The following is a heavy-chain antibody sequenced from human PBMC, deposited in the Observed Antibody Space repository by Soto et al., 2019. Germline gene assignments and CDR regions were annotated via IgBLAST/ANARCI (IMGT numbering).Heavy chain of an antibody. Sequence: GGSLRLSCAASGFTFSSYWMSWVRQAPGKGLEWVANIKQDGSEKYYVDSVKGRFTISRDNAKNSLYLQMNSLKAEDTAVYCCARDHSRSSSDYWGQGTLVTVSS. D-gene: IGHD6-6*01. CDR2: IKQDGSEK. CDR3: ARDHSRSSSDY. J-gene: IGHJ4*02. V-gene: IGHV3-7*01. CDR1: GFTFSSYW.